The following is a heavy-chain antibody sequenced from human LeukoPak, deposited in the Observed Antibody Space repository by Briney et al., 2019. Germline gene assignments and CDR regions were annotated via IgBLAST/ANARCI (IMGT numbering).Heavy chain of an antibody. J-gene: IGHJ4*02. V-gene: IGHV1-8*03. D-gene: IGHD3-22*01. CDR3: ARSPDYYDSSGYYLFDC. Sequence: ASVKVSCKASGYTFSSDGISWVRQAPGQGLEWMGWMNPKSGNTGYAQKFQGRVTITRNTSISTAYMEVSSLRYEDTAVYYCARSPDYYDSSGYYLFDCWGQGTLVTVSS. CDR2: MNPKSGNT. CDR1: GYTFSSDG.